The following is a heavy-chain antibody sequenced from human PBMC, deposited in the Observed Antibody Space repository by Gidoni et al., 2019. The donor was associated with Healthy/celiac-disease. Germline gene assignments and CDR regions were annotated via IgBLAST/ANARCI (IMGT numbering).Heavy chain of an antibody. V-gene: IGHV3-49*05. CDR1: GFTFGAYA. D-gene: IGHD6-13*01. J-gene: IGHJ3*02. CDR3: TRDSSSWYTVGAFDI. CDR2: IRSKAYGGTT. Sequence: EVQLVESGGGWVKPGRSLRLSFTASGFTFGAYAMSWCRQAQGKGREWVGFIRSKAYGGTTEYGASVKGRFTISRDDSKSIAYLQMNSLKTEDTAVYYCTRDSSSWYTVGAFDIWGQGTMVTVSS.